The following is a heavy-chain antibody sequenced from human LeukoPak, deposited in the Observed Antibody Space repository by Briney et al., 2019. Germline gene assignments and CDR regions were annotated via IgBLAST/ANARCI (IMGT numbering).Heavy chain of an antibody. CDR2: VDPRDSNT. D-gene: IGHD6-19*01. CDR3: ARGGWLDDY. V-gene: IGHV5-10-1*01. CDR1: GYSFTSYW. J-gene: IGHJ4*02. Sequence: GESLKISCKGSGYSFTSYWISWVRQMPGKGLEWMGRVDPRDSNTKYSPAFEGHATFSADKSISTAFLQWSSLEASDTAVYYCARGGWLDDYWGQGTLVTVSS.